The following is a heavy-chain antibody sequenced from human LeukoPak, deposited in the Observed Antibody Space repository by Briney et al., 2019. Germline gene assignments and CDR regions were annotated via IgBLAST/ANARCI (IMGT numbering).Heavy chain of an antibody. D-gene: IGHD7-27*01. V-gene: IGHV3-74*01. CDR1: GFTFSRYW. CDR2: IHNDGRNT. CDR3: ARAWGDSTNFNS. Sequence: AESLTLSCAASGFTFSRYWMHWVRQAPGKGLVWVSAIHNDGRNTRYADSVKGRFTISRNNAKNTVDLQMSSLRAEDTAVYYCARAWGDSTNFNSWGQGTLVTVSS. J-gene: IGHJ4*02.